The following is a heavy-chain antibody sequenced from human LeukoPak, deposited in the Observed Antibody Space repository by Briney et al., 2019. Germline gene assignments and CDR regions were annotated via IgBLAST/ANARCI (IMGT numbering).Heavy chain of an antibody. J-gene: IGHJ4*02. Sequence: SQTLSLTCTVSGGSISGGDYYWSWIRQPPGKGLEWIGYIYYSGSTYYNPSLKSRVTISVDTSKNQFSLKLSSVTAADTAVYYCAREVWADNWNYFDYWGQGTLVTVSS. V-gene: IGHV4-30-4*08. D-gene: IGHD1-20*01. CDR3: AREVWADNWNYFDY. CDR1: GGSISGGDYY. CDR2: IYYSGST.